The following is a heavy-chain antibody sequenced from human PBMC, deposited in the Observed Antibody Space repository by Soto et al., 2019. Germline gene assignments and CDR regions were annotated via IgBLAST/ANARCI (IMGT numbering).Heavy chain of an antibody. J-gene: IGHJ4*02. CDR1: GASLSSISCY. CDR2: IFFTGNI. V-gene: IGHV4-39*01. CDR3: ASRHCSGGSGYNHGFDS. Sequence: SETLSLTCTVSGASLSSISCYWGWIRQPPGKGLEWVGSIFFTGNIYYNPSLKSRVTISVDTSRNQFSLMVNSVPAADTAVYYCASRHCSGGSGYNHGFDSWGPGALVTVSA. D-gene: IGHD2-15*01.